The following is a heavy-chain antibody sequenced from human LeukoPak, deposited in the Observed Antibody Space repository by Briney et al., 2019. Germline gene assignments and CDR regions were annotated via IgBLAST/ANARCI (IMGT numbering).Heavy chain of an antibody. Sequence: GASVKVSCKASGYTFTSHGIIWLRQAPGQGLEWMGWISGYNGNTHYAQKFQDRVTLTSDRSTSSAHMEVRSLRSDDTAVYYCARDRNVMITFGGVIIRNFWGQGTLVTVSS. D-gene: IGHD3-16*02. V-gene: IGHV1-18*01. CDR1: GYTFTSHG. CDR3: ARDRNVMITFGGVIIRNF. J-gene: IGHJ4*02. CDR2: ISGYNGNT.